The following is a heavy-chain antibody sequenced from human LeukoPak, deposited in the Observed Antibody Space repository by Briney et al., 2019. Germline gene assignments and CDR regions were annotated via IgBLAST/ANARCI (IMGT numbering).Heavy chain of an antibody. CDR1: GYTFTGYA. CDR2: INTNTGIP. Sequence: ASVKVSCKASGYTFTGYAINWVRQAPGQGLEWKGWINTNTGIPTYAQGFRGRFVFSLDTSDSTAYLRISSLKAEDTAIFYCARVRRLVPYYYGMDVWGQGTTVTVSS. V-gene: IGHV7-4-1*02. J-gene: IGHJ6*02. D-gene: IGHD2-8*02. CDR3: ARVRRLVPYYYGMDV.